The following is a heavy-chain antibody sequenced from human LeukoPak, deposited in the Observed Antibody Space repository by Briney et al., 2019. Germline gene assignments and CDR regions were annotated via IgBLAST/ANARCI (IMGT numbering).Heavy chain of an antibody. D-gene: IGHD6-13*01. J-gene: IGHJ6*02. CDR1: GGSISSYY. Sequence: SETLSLTCTVSGGSISSYYWSWIQQPPGKGLEWIGYIYYSGSTNYNPSLKSRVTISVDTSKNQFSLKLSSVTAADTAVYYCAREREQLVPPYYYYYGMDVWGQGTTVTVSS. V-gene: IGHV4-59*01. CDR3: AREREQLVPPYYYYYGMDV. CDR2: IYYSGST.